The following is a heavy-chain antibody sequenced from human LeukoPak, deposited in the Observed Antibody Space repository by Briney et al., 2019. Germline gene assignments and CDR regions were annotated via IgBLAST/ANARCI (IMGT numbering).Heavy chain of an antibody. D-gene: IGHD2-21*02. J-gene: IGHJ4*02. CDR2: ISFDGVTT. V-gene: IGHV3-30-3*01. CDR3: AREYSDSYGVTGHFDS. CDR1: ESTFRNFA. Sequence: PGGSLRLSCAASESTFRNFAMHWVRQTPDKGLEWVALISFDGVTTYYADSVRGRFTISRDNSKNTLFLQMNSLRGEDTAVYYCAREYSDSYGVTGHFDSWGQGTLVPVSS.